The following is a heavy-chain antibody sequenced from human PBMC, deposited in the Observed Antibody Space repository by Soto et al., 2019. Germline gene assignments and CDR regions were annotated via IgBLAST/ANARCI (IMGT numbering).Heavy chain of an antibody. CDR2: VYNGATT. CDR1: GGSISSYY. V-gene: IGHV4-59*01. Sequence: SETLSLTCIVSGGSISSYYWTWTRQPPGKGLEWIGCVYNGATTSYNPSLKSRVTISVDTSKNQFSLKLTSVTAADTAMYYCASDDSERPATYWGQGTLVTVSS. CDR3: ASDDSERPATY. J-gene: IGHJ4*02. D-gene: IGHD3-10*01.